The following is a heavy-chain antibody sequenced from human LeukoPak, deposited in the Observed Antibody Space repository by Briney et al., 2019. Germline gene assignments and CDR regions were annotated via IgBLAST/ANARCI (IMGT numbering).Heavy chain of an antibody. CDR3: ARDDHWGYAFDI. J-gene: IGHJ3*02. V-gene: IGHV3-53*01. CDR2: ISESGGST. D-gene: IGHD3-16*01. Sequence: GGSLRLSCAASGFTVSSNYMSWVRQAPGKGLELVSAISESGGSTYYADSVKGRFTISRDNAKNSLYLQMNSLRAEDTAVYYCARDDHWGYAFDIWGQGTMVTVSS. CDR1: GFTVSSNY.